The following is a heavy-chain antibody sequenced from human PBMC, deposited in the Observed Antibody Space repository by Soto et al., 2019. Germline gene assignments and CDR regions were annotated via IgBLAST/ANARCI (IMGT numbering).Heavy chain of an antibody. V-gene: IGHV1-69*02. J-gene: IGHJ1*01. Sequence: GASVKVSCKVSAYTLTELSMHWDGQAPGKGLEWMGRIIPILGIANYAQKFQGRVTITADKSTSTAYMELSSLRSEDTAVYYCASSSIVVVVAATLQHWGQGTLVTVSS. CDR3: ASSSIVVVVAATLQH. D-gene: IGHD2-15*01. CDR2: IIPILGIA. CDR1: AYTLTELS.